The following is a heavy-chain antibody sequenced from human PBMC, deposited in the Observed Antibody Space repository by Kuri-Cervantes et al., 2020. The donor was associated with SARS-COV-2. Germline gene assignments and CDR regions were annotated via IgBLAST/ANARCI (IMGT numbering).Heavy chain of an antibody. J-gene: IGHJ4*02. D-gene: IGHD6-6*01. CDR1: GFTFSDYY. V-gene: IGHV3-11*04. Sequence: GGSLRLSCAASGFTFSDYYMSWIRQAPGKGLEWVSYISSSGNTIYYADSVKGRFTISRDNAKNSLYLQMNSLRAEDTAVYYCASPRNQYSSSSPFDYWGQGTLVTVSS. CDR3: ASPRNQYSSSSPFDY. CDR2: ISSSGNTI.